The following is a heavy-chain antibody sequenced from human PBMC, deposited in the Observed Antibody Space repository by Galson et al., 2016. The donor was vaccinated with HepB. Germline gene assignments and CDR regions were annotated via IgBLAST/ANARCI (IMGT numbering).Heavy chain of an antibody. CDR3: TRDYGWGSIQQY. V-gene: IGHV3-7*05. CDR1: GLTINRHY. CDR2: VKQDGTDR. J-gene: IGHJ4*02. D-gene: IGHD2/OR15-2a*01. Sequence: SLRLSCAASGLTINRHYMSWVRQAPGKGLEWVANVKQDGTDRNYGDSVKGRFIISRDNAKNSLYLEMNSLRAEDTAVYYCTRDYGWGSIQQYWGQGILVTFSS.